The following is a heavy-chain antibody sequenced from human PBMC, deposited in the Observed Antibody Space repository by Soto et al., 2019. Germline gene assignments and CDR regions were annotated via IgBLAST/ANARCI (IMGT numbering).Heavy chain of an antibody. CDR3: ARGQQWLKWFDP. CDR2: IYYSGST. V-gene: IGHV4-61*01. J-gene: IGHJ5*02. D-gene: IGHD6-19*01. CDR1: GGSVSSGSYY. Sequence: KTSETLSLTCTVSGGSVSSGSYYWSWIRQPPGKGLEWIGYIYYSGSTNYNPSLKSRVTISVDTSKNQFSLKLSSVTAADTAVYYCARGQQWLKWFDPWGQGTLVTVSS.